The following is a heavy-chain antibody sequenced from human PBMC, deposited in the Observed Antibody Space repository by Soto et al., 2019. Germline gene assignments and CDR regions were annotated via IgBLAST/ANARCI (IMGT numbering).Heavy chain of an antibody. CDR1: GFTFSSYG. V-gene: IGHV3-30*18. Sequence: QSGGSLRLSCAASGFTFSSYGMHWVRQAPGKGLEWVAVISYDGSNKYYADSVKGRFTISRDNSKNTLYLQMNSLRAEDTAVYYCANIATVTSHSYYYYYGMDVWGQGTTVTVSS. D-gene: IGHD4-17*01. J-gene: IGHJ6*02. CDR3: ANIATVTSHSYYYYYGMDV. CDR2: ISYDGSNK.